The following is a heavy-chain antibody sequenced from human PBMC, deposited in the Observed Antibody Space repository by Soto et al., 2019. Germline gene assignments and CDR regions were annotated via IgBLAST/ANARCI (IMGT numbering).Heavy chain of an antibody. V-gene: IGHV4-4*02. CDR3: ARIDGWYALHS. J-gene: IGHJ4*02. CDR1: GASISTNNW. D-gene: IGHD6-19*01. Sequence: QVQLQESGPGLVKPSGTLSLTCAVSGASISTNNWWSWVRQPPGKGLEWIGEIYQSGSTSYNPSLKSRVTISVDKSKKQFSLKLSSVTAADTALYYCARIDGWYALHSWGQGTLVTVSS. CDR2: IYQSGST.